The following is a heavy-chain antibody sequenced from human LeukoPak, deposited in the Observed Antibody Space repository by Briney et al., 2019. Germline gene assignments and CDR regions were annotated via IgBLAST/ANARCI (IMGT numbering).Heavy chain of an antibody. CDR2: INPNSGGT. V-gene: IGHV1-2*02. J-gene: IGHJ3*02. CDR1: GYTFTSYG. Sequence: GASVKVSCKASGYTFTSYGISWVRQAPGQGLEWMGWINPNSGGTNYAQKFQGRVTMTRDTSISTAYMELSRLRSDDTAVYYCAKAVKGAFDIWGQGTMVTVSS. CDR3: AKAVKGAFDI. D-gene: IGHD4-17*01.